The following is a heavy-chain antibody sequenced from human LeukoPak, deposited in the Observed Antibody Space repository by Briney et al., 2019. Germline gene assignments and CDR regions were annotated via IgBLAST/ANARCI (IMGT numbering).Heavy chain of an antibody. CDR3: AKVAHYYGSGSYYEYYFDY. J-gene: IGHJ4*02. V-gene: IGHV3-23*01. CDR1: GFTFSSYG. CDR2: ISGSGGST. Sequence: PGRSLRLSCAASGFTFSSYGMHWVRQAPGKGLEWVSAISGSGGSTYYADSVKGRFTISRDNSKNTLYLQMNSLRAEDTAVYYCAKVAHYYGSGSYYEYYFDYWGQGTLVTVSS. D-gene: IGHD3-10*01.